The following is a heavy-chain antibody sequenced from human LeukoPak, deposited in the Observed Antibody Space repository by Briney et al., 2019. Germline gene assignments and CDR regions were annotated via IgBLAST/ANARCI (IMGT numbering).Heavy chain of an antibody. CDR2: INHSGST. J-gene: IGHJ4*02. CDR3: ARRRGIAVAVYYFDY. V-gene: IGHV4-34*01. CDR1: VEPFSNYF. Sequence: SETLSLTCAVYVEPFSNYFWSWIRQSPGKGLEWIGEINHSGSTNYNSSLTSRVTISVDTSKNQFSLNLRSMTAADTAIYYCARRRGIAVAVYYFDYWGQGTLVTVSS. D-gene: IGHD6-19*01.